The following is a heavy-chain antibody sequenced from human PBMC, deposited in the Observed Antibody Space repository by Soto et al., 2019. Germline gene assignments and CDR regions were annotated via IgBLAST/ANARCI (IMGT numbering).Heavy chain of an antibody. CDR3: ARLGKADYYDFWSGYQWGYYGMDV. CDR2: ISSSSSYI. Sequence: LRLSCAASGFTFSSYSMNWVRQAPGKGLEWVSSISSSSSYIYYADSVKGRFTISRDNAKNSLYLQMNSLRAEDTAVYYCARLGKADYYDFWSGYQWGYYGMDVWGQGTTVTAP. V-gene: IGHV3-21*01. D-gene: IGHD3-3*01. CDR1: GFTFSSYS. J-gene: IGHJ6*02.